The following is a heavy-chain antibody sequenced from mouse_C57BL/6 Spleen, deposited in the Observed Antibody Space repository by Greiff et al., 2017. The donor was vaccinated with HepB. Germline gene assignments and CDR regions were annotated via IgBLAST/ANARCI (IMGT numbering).Heavy chain of an antibody. CDR1: GFSLTSYG. CDR3: AKTDGYEDYAMDY. Sequence: VKLQQSGPGLVQPSQSLSITCTVSGFSLTSYGVHWVRQSPGKGLEWLGVIWRGGSTDYNAAFMSRLSITKDNSKSQVFFKMNSLQADDTAIYYCAKTDGYEDYAMDYWGQGTSVTVSS. V-gene: IGHV2-5*01. J-gene: IGHJ4*01. D-gene: IGHD2-2*01. CDR2: IWRGGST.